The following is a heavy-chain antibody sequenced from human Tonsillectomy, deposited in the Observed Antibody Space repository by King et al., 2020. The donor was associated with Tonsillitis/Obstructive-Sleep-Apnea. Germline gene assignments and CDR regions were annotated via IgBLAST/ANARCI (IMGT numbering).Heavy chain of an antibody. D-gene: IGHD6-19*01. J-gene: IGHJ4*02. CDR3: TRMEEAVAGYTGDY. Sequence: VQLVESGGGLVQPGRSLRLSCTASGFTFGDYAMSWVRQAPGKGMEWGGFIRSKGYGGTTEYVASVKGRFTISRDKSQSIAYLQMNSLKTTDTAVYYCTRMEEAVAGYTGDYWGQGTLVTVSS. CDR1: GFTFGDYA. CDR2: IRSKGYGGTT. V-gene: IGHV3-49*04.